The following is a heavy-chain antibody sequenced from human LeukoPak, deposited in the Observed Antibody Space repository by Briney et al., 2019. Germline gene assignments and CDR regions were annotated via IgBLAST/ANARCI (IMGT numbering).Heavy chain of an antibody. Sequence: GASVKVSCRASGYTFSNFGISWVRQAPGQGLEWMGWISGNNDQPHYGQKFQGRLTVTTDSSTSTAYMELRNLRSDDTAVYYCARDGTSTDDYWGQGTLVTVSS. V-gene: IGHV1-18*04. D-gene: IGHD2-2*01. CDR1: GYTFSNFG. CDR2: ISGNNDQP. CDR3: ARDGTSTDDY. J-gene: IGHJ4*02.